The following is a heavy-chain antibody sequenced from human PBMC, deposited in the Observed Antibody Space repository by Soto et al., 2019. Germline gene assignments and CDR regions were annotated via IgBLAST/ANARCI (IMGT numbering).Heavy chain of an antibody. CDR2: ISDSGGTL. Sequence: PGGSLRLSCAASGFIFSNYVMSWVRQAPGKGLEWVSSISDSGGTLYYADSVKGRFTISRDNSKNTLYLQMNSLRAEDTAIYYCAKRPRALLTFDYWGQGTLVTVSS. CDR1: GFIFSNYV. J-gene: IGHJ4*02. D-gene: IGHD1-26*01. CDR3: AKRPRALLTFDY. V-gene: IGHV3-23*01.